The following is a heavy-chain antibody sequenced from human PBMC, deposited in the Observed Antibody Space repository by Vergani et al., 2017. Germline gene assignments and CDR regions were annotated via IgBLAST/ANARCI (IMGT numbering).Heavy chain of an antibody. J-gene: IGHJ3*02. Sequence: EVQLVESGGGLVQPGRSLRLSCAASGFTFDDYAMHWVRQAPGKGLEWVSGISWNSGSIGYADSVKGRFTISRDNAKNSLYLQMNSLRAEDTAVYYCARGIGGWEIPGQGDAFDIWGQGTMVTVSS. CDR3: ARGIGGWEIPGQGDAFDI. V-gene: IGHV3-9*01. CDR1: GFTFDDYA. D-gene: IGHD6-19*01. CDR2: ISWNSGSI.